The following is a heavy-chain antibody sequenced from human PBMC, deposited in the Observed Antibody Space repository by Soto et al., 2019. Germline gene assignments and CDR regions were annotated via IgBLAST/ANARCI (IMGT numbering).Heavy chain of an antibody. D-gene: IGHD6-19*01. J-gene: IGHJ6*02. V-gene: IGHV4-4*02. CDR2: IYHSGST. CDR1: GGSISSSNW. CDR3: ARDRSVAGTGYYYYGMDV. Sequence: QVQLQESGPGLVKPSGTLSLTCAVSGGSISSSNWWSWVRQPPGKGLEWIGEIYHSGSTNYNPSLKSRVSISVDKSENQFSLKLSSVTAADTAVYYCARDRSVAGTGYYYYGMDVWGQGTTVTVSS.